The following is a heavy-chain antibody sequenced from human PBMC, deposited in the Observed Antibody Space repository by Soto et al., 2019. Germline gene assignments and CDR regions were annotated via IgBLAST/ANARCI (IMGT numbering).Heavy chain of an antibody. Sequence: EVQLVESGGGLVQPGGSLRLSCAASGLTFTSDSMNWVRQAPGKGLEWVSFISSSSSTIYYADSVKGRFTISRDNAKNSLYLQMNSLRDEDTAVYYCARDRGYTYGFDYWGQGTLVTVSS. D-gene: IGHD5-18*01. V-gene: IGHV3-48*02. CDR2: ISSSSSTI. J-gene: IGHJ4*02. CDR1: GLTFTSDS. CDR3: ARDRGYTYGFDY.